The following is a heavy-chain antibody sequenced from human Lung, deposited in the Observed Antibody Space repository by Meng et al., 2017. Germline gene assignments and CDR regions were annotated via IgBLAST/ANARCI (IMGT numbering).Heavy chain of an antibody. V-gene: IGHV3-48*03. CDR3: AREGEDAHRDAFDI. CDR1: GFIVSSYE. Sequence: GGSLRLSCAASGFIVSSYEMNWVRQAPGKGLEWISYISTSGHDIFYADSVKGRFTISRDNAHNSLYLQMSSLGVDDTAVYYCAREGEDAHRDAFDIWGQGTLVTVSS. J-gene: IGHJ3*02. D-gene: IGHD1-14*01. CDR2: ISTSGHDI.